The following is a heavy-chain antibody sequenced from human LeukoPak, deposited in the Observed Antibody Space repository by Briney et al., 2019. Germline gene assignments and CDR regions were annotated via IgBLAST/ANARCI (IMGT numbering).Heavy chain of an antibody. CDR1: GGTFSSYA. Sequence: SVKVSCEASGGTFSSYAISWVRQAPGQGLEWMGGIIPIFGTANYAQKFQGRVTITTDESTSTAYMEPSSLRSEDTAVYYCARTFAGKYCGGDCYITLDYWGQGTLVTVSS. V-gene: IGHV1-69*05. CDR2: IIPIFGTA. J-gene: IGHJ4*02. D-gene: IGHD2-21*02. CDR3: ARTFAGKYCGGDCYITLDY.